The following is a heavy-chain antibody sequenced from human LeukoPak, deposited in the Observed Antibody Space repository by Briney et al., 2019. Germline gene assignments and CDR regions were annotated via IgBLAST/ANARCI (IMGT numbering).Heavy chain of an antibody. CDR3: TGQPNYGDYPY. CDR2: IKSKANNYAT. V-gene: IGHV3-73*01. D-gene: IGHD4-17*01. J-gene: IGHJ4*02. CDR1: GFTFSGST. Sequence: GGSLRLSXAASGFTFSGSTMHWVRQASGKGVEWVGRIKSKANNYATAYTASVKGRFTISRDDSKNTAYLQMNSLKSEDTAVYYCTGQPNYGDYPYWGQGTPVTVSS.